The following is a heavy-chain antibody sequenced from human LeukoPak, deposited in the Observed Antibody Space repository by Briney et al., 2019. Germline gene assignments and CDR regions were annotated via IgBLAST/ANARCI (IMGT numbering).Heavy chain of an antibody. V-gene: IGHV3-74*01. J-gene: IGHJ4*02. Sequence: GGSLRLSCAASGFTFSGSWMHWVRQAPGKGLVWVSRINSDGSITTYADSVKGRFTISRDNSKNTLYLQMNSLRAEDSAVYYCAKSRVRGVYYFDYWGQGTLVTVSS. D-gene: IGHD3-10*02. CDR1: GFTFSGSW. CDR2: INSDGSIT. CDR3: AKSRVRGVYYFDY.